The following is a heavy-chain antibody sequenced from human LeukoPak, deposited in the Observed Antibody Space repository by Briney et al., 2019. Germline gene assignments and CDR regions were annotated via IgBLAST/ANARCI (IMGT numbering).Heavy chain of an antibody. D-gene: IGHD3-16*01. CDR3: GKELILAEIGPAGFEY. CDR2: ITNDGRVT. CDR1: GFTFSTYP. V-gene: IGHV3-23*01. J-gene: IGHJ4*02. Sequence: GGSLRLSCAASGFTFSTYPMSWVRQTPGKGLQWVSAITNDGRVTYYADSVKGRFTVSRDNSKNALYLQLNSLRAEDTAVYHCGKELILAEIGPAGFEYWGQGTLVTVSS.